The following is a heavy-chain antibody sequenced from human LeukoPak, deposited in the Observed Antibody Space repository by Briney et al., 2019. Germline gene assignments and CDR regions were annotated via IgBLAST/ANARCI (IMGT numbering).Heavy chain of an antibody. Sequence: APVKVSCKASGYTFTGYYMHWVRQAPGQGLEWMGWINPNSGGTNYAQKFQGWATMTRDTSISTAYMELSRLRSDDTAVYYCARDGRVAPGTFDIWGQGTMVTVSS. J-gene: IGHJ3*02. CDR3: ARDGRVAPGTFDI. D-gene: IGHD1-26*01. V-gene: IGHV1-2*04. CDR1: GYTFTGYY. CDR2: INPNSGGT.